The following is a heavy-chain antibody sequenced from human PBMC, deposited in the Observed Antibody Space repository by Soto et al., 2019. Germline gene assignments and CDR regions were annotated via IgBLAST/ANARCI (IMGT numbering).Heavy chain of an antibody. CDR3: ARDFGGYSGYDSFFDY. V-gene: IGHV4-30-4*01. J-gene: IGHJ4*02. CDR1: GGSISSGDYY. CDR2: IYYSGST. D-gene: IGHD5-12*01. Sequence: SETLSLTCTVSGGSISSGDYYWSWIRQPPGEGLEWIGYIYYSGSTYYNPSLKSRVTISVDTSKNQFSLKLSSVTAADTAVYYCARDFGGYSGYDSFFDYWGQGTLVTVSS.